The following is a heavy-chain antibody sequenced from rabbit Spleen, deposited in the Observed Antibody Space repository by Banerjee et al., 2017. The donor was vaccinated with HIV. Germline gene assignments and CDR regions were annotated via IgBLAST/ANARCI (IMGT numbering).Heavy chain of an antibody. CDR1: GFSFSRSYY. V-gene: IGHV1S45*01. CDR3: ARGYSGYSYVNSRVNL. J-gene: IGHJ4*01. D-gene: IGHD7-1*01. Sequence: QEQLEESGGDLVKPEGSLTLTCTASGFSFSRSYYMCWVRQAPGKGLEWIGCIAIGSGSTYYASWAKGRFTITRITSLNTVTLQMTSLTAADTATYFCARGYSGYSYVNSRVNLWGPGTLVTVS. CDR2: IAIGSGST.